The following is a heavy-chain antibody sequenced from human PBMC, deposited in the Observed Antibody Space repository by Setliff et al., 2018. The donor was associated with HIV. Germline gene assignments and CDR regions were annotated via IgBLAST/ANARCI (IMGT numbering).Heavy chain of an antibody. D-gene: IGHD3-3*01. CDR3: ARGIDNFWSGYVR. Sequence: SETLSLTCTVSGGSISSHYWSWIRLPPGKGLEWIGTIDYNGNTNYNPSLKGRVTILVDTSKNLFSLKLSSVTPADTAVYYCARGIDNFWSGYVRWGQGTLVTVSS. J-gene: IGHJ4*02. V-gene: IGHV4-59*11. CDR2: IDYNGNT. CDR1: GGSISSHY.